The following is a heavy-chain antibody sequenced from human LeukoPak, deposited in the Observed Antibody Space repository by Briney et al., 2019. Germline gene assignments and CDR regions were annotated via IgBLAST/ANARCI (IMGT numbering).Heavy chain of an antibody. CDR3: ARDAYYYDSSGYYRVDY. D-gene: IGHD3-22*01. J-gene: IGHJ4*02. CDR2: IYTSGST. V-gene: IGHV4-4*07. Sequence: SETLSLTCTVSGGSISSYYWSWIRQPAGKGLEWIGRIYTSGSTNYNPSLKSRVTMSVDTSKNQFSLKLSSVTAADTAVYYCARDAYYYDSSGYYRVDYWGQGTLVTVSS. CDR1: GGSISSYY.